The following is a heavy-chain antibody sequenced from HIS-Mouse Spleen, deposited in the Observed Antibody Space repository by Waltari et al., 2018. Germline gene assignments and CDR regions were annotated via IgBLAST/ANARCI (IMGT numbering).Heavy chain of an antibody. D-gene: IGHD6-13*01. J-gene: IGHJ2*01. V-gene: IGHV4-39*07. CDR3: AREIPYSSSWYDWYFDL. Sequence: QLQLQESGPGLVKPSETLSLTCTVSGGSISSSSYYWGWIRQPPGKGLEWIGSIYYSMSTHYDPSLKSPVTISVDTSKNQFSPKLSSVTAADTAVYYCAREIPYSSSWYDWYFDLWGRGTLVTVSS. CDR1: GGSISSSSYY. CDR2: IYYSMST.